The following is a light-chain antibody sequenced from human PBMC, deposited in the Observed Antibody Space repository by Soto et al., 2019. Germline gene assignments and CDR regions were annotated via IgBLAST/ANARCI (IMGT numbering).Light chain of an antibody. J-gene: IGKJ1*01. Sequence: EIVLTQSPATLSLSPGERATLSCRASQSVSSYLAWYQQKPGQAPRLLIYDASNRATGIPARFSGSGSGTDFTLTITSLEPEDFALYYCQQYSTSRTCGQGTKVDIK. CDR2: DAS. CDR3: QQYSTSRT. V-gene: IGKV3-11*01. CDR1: QSVSSY.